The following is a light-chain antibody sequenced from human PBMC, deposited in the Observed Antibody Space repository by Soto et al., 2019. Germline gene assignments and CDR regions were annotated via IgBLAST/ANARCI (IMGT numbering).Light chain of an antibody. V-gene: IGKV3-15*01. CDR2: GAS. CDR3: QQYNSWPLT. CDR1: QSVSSN. J-gene: IGKJ4*01. Sequence: EIFMTQSPATLSVAQWEIATLSWRASQSVSSNLAWYQQKPGQAPRLLIYGASTRATGIPARFSGSGSGTEFTLTISSLQSEDFAVYYCQQYNSWPLTFGGGTKVDIK.